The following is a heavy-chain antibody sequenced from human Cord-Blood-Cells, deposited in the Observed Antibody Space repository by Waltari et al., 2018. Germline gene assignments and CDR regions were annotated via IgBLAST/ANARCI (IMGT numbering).Heavy chain of an antibody. D-gene: IGHD5-12*01. Sequence: QVQLVQSGAEVKKPGSSVKVSCKASGGTFSSSAISWVRQAPGHGLEWMGGIIPICGTANYAQKVQGRGTIIADESTSTAYMELSSLRSEDTAVYYCARARDGYNYNYFDYWGQGTLVTVSS. CDR1: GGTFSSSA. V-gene: IGHV1-69*01. J-gene: IGHJ4*02. CDR3: ARARDGYNYNYFDY. CDR2: IIPICGTA.